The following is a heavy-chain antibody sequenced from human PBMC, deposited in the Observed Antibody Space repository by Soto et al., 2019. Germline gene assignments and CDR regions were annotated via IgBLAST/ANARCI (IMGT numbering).Heavy chain of an antibody. Sequence: SVKVSCKASGGTFSSYAISWGRQAPGQGLEWMGGIIPIFGTANYAQKFQGRVTITADESTSTAYMELSSLRSEDTAVYYCARDPHYYCSSTSCYPPPEYYGMDVWGQGTTVTVSS. CDR1: GGTFSSYA. CDR3: ARDPHYYCSSTSCYPPPEYYGMDV. J-gene: IGHJ6*02. V-gene: IGHV1-69*13. D-gene: IGHD2-2*01. CDR2: IIPIFGTA.